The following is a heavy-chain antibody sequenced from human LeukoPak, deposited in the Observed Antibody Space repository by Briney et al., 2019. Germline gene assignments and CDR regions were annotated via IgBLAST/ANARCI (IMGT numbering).Heavy chain of an antibody. CDR2: IWYGGSNK. CDR1: GFTFSSYG. V-gene: IGHV3-30*18. D-gene: IGHD1-20*01. J-gene: IGHJ3*02. CDR3: AKGGRDNWKGDAFDT. Sequence: GRSLRLSCAASGFTFSSYGMHWVRQAPGKGLEWVAVIWYGGSNKYYADSVKGRFTISRDNSKNTLYLQMNSLRAEDTAVYYCAKGGRDNWKGDAFDTWGQGTMVTVSS.